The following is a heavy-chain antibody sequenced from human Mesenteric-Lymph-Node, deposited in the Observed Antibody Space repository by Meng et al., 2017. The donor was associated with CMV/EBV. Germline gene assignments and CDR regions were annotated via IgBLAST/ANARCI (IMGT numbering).Heavy chain of an antibody. CDR3: ARQIFFLKVGDWFDP. CDR2: IYYSGST. CDR1: GGSISSSSYY. Sequence: SGGSISSSSYYWGWFRQPPGKGLEWIGSIYYSGSTYYNPSLKSRVTISVDTSKNQSSLKLSSVTAADTAVYYCARQIFFLKVGDWFDPWGQGTLVTVSS. V-gene: IGHV4-39*07. D-gene: IGHD3-3*01. J-gene: IGHJ5*02.